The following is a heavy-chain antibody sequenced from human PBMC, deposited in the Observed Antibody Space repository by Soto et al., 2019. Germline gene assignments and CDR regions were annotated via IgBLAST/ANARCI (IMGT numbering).Heavy chain of an antibody. V-gene: IGHV4-31*03. CDR2: IYYSGST. Sequence: QVQLQESGPGLVKPSQTLSLTCTVSGGSITSCGYYWSWIRQHPGKGLEWIGYIYYSGSTYYNPRTTYPRSLRNRVTRSVDTSKKHFPLEQTSGNAAHTAVYYCATCSRLRRDGYQPPDGDGMDVWGEGTTLAVSS. CDR3: ATCSRLRRDGYQPPDGDGMDV. J-gene: IGHJ6*04. CDR1: GGSITSCGYY. D-gene: IGHD5-12*01.